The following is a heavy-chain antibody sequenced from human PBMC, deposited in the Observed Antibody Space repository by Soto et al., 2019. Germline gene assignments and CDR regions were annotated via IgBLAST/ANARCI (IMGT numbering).Heavy chain of an antibody. CDR2: ITSEGSAQ. D-gene: IGHD2-8*02. Sequence: EVQLVESGGGLVQPGGSLRLSCAASGFTFSTDWMSWVRQAPGKWLEWVATITSEGSAQYSVDSVKGRFTISRVNARKSLCLQMNSLRADDPDGYYCAGEHWYQFEPWGQGALVCVSS. V-gene: IGHV3-7*01. CDR3: AGEHWYQFEP. CDR1: GFTFSTDW. J-gene: IGHJ5*02.